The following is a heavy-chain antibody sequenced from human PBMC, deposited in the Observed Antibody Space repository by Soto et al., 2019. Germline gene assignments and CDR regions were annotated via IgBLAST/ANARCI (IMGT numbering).Heavy chain of an antibody. CDR1: GFTFGGYA. CDR3: AKDPNASPYYYDSSGYSGDAFDI. CDR2: ISGSGGST. D-gene: IGHD3-22*01. J-gene: IGHJ3*02. Sequence: PGGSLRLSCGASGFTFGGYAMSWVRQAPGKGLEWVSAISGSGGSTYYADSVKGRFTISRDNSKNTLYLQMNSLRAEDTAVYYRAKDPNASPYYYDSSGYSGDAFDIWGQGTMVTVS. V-gene: IGHV3-23*01.